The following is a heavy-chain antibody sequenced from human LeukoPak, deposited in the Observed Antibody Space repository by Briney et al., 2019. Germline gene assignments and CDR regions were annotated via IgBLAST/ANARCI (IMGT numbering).Heavy chain of an antibody. Sequence: SETLSLTCTVSGGPFSSYYWSWIRQPTGKGVVWIGYIYYSGSTNYNPSLKSRVTISVDTSKNQFSLKLSSVTAADTAVYYCARDRFEIRTAEGIMDVWGNGTTVTVSS. CDR3: ARDRFEIRTAEGIMDV. J-gene: IGHJ6*03. D-gene: IGHD6-25*01. CDR2: IYYSGST. V-gene: IGHV4-59*12. CDR1: GGPFSSYY.